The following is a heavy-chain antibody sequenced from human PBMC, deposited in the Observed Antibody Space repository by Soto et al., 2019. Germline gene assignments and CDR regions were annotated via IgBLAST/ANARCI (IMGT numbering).Heavy chain of an antibody. D-gene: IGHD2-8*01. CDR3: AKDISLLYGGNRGPNYYYGMDV. J-gene: IGHJ6*02. CDR1: GFTFSSYG. Sequence: GGSLRLSCAASGFTFSSYGMHWVRQAPGKGLEWVAVISYDGSNKYYADSVKGRFTISRDNSKNTLYLQMNSLRAEDTAVYYCAKDISLLYGGNRGPNYYYGMDVWGQGTTVTVSS. V-gene: IGHV3-30*18. CDR2: ISYDGSNK.